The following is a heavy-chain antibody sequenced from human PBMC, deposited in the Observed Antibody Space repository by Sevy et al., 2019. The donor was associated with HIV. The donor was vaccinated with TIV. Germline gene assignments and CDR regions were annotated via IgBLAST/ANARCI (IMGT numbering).Heavy chain of an antibody. D-gene: IGHD1-26*01. Sequence: GGSLRLSCAASGFTFSSYSMNWVRQAPGKGLEWVSSISSIRSYIYYADSVKGRFTISRDNAKNSLYLQMNSLRAEDTVVYYCAREGATSPIFNWFDPWGQGTLVTVSS. CDR2: ISSIRSYI. J-gene: IGHJ5*02. CDR3: AREGATSPIFNWFDP. V-gene: IGHV3-21*01. CDR1: GFTFSSYS.